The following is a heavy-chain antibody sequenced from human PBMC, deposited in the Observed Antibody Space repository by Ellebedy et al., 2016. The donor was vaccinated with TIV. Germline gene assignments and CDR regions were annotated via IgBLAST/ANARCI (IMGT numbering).Heavy chain of an antibody. CDR2: IVGNGGNI. Sequence: PGGSLRLSCAASGFTFSRYAMTWVRQAPGKGLEWVSGIVGNGGNIYYADSVKGRFTISRDNSKSTLDLQMTSLRAEDTAVYFCAKDRTPGDGYWVFDNWGQGTLVSVSS. J-gene: IGHJ4*02. D-gene: IGHD5-18*01. V-gene: IGHV3-23*01. CDR1: GFTFSRYA. CDR3: AKDRTPGDGYWVFDN.